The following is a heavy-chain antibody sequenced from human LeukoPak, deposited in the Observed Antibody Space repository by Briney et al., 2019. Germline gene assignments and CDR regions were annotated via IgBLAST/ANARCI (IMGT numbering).Heavy chain of an antibody. CDR3: AREERERYCSGGSCYDRDENWFDP. V-gene: IGHV1-18*01. CDR2: ISAYNGNT. Sequence: GASVKVSCKASGYTFTSYGISWVRQAPGQGLEWMGWISAYNGNTNYAQKLQGRVTMTTDTSTSTAYMELRSLRSEDTAVYYCAREERERYCSGGSCYDRDENWFDPWGQGTLVTVSS. D-gene: IGHD2-15*01. CDR1: GYTFTSYG. J-gene: IGHJ5*02.